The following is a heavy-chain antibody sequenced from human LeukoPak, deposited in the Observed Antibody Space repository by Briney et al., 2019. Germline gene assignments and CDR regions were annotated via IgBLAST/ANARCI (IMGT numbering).Heavy chain of an antibody. CDR2: ISGSGGST. CDR3: ARVWFGELLPEN. D-gene: IGHD3-10*01. J-gene: IGHJ4*02. Sequence: GGSLRLSCAASGFTFSSYPMTWVRQAPGKGLEWVSAISGSGGSTYYADSVKGRFTISRDNSKNTLYLQMNSLRAEDTAAYYCARVWFGELLPENWGQGTLVTVSS. V-gene: IGHV3-23*01. CDR1: GFTFSSYP.